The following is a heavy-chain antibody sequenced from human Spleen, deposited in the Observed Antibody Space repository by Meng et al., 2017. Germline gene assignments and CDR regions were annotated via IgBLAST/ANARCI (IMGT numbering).Heavy chain of an antibody. CDR3: ARPYSSGWVNY. D-gene: IGHD6-19*01. V-gene: IGHV4-39*01. Sequence: QLQLQESGPGLVKPSETLSLTCTVSGDSISSSSDYYWGWNRQPPGKGLEWIGSISYSGSTYYNPSLKSRVTISVDTSKNQFSLKLSSVTAADTAVYYCARPYSSGWVNYWGQGTLVTVSS. CDR1: GDSISSSSDYY. CDR2: ISYSGST. J-gene: IGHJ4*02.